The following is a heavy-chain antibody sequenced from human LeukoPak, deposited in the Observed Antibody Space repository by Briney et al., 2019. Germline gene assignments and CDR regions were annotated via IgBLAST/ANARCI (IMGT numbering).Heavy chain of an antibody. CDR3: ARDAYYYDSSGYYLLDY. Sequence: SETLSLTCTVSGGSISSYYWSWIRQPAGKGLEWIGRIYTSGSTYYNPSLNGRVTMSVDTSKNQFSLKLSSVTAADTAVYYCARDAYYYDSSGYYLLDYWGQGTLVTVSS. CDR2: IYTSGST. V-gene: IGHV4-4*07. J-gene: IGHJ4*02. D-gene: IGHD3-22*01. CDR1: GGSISSYY.